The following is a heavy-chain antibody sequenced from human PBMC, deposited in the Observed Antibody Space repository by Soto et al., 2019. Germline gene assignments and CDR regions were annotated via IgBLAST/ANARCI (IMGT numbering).Heavy chain of an antibody. Sequence: EVQLLESGGGLVQPGGSLRLSCAASGFTFSSFALSWVRQAPVKGLEWVSAISGSGDGTDYADSVKGRFTISRDNSKNTLYLQMNSLRAEDTAVYYCAGPGYSSQDYWGQGALVTVSS. CDR1: GFTFSSFA. J-gene: IGHJ4*02. D-gene: IGHD5-18*01. CDR3: AGPGYSSQDY. V-gene: IGHV3-23*01. CDR2: ISGSGDGT.